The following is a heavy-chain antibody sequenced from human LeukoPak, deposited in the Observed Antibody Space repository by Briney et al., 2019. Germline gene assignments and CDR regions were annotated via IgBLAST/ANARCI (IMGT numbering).Heavy chain of an antibody. J-gene: IGHJ5*02. CDR2: IAYDGSNT. V-gene: IGHV3-33*05. Sequence: GGSLRLSCTASGFTFSSYGMHWVRQAPGKGLEWVAVIAYDGSNTYYLDSVKGRFIISRDNSRNTLYLQMNSLRVEDTAVDYCAKDIGILTTSLYNWFDPWGQGTLVTVSS. CDR1: GFTFSSYG. CDR3: AKDIGILTTSLYNWFDP. D-gene: IGHD2/OR15-2a*01.